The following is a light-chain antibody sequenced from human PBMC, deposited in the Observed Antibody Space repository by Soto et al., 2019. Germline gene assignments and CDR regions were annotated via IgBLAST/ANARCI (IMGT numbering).Light chain of an antibody. Sequence: EIVMTQSPDTLSVSPGERATLTCRAGQGVTTNFAWYHQKSGQSPRLLIYDVSIRATGVPARFSATGSETDFTLTISGLQSGDSAVHFCQQYNNWPFSFGQGTRLEIK. J-gene: IGKJ5*01. CDR2: DVS. CDR3: QQYNNWPFS. V-gene: IGKV3-15*01. CDR1: QGVTTN.